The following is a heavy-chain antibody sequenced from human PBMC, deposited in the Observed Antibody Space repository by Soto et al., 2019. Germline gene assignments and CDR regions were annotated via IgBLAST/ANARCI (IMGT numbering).Heavy chain of an antibody. CDR2: IIPFFGTA. Sequence: SVKVSCKTSGGTFSTFGISWVRQAPGQGLEWMGGIIPFFGTAEYSQKFEDRITITADESTNTVYMDLRSLTSEDTAIYYCARTAPMDAGDKYYYDFWGQGALVTV. D-gene: IGHD3-16*01. J-gene: IGHJ4*02. V-gene: IGHV1-69*13. CDR1: GGTFSTFG. CDR3: ARTAPMDAGDKYYYDF.